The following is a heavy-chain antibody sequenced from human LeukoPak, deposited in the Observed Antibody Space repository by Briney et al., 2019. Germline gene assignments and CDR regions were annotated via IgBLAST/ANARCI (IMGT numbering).Heavy chain of an antibody. CDR2: ISWNSGSI. CDR3: AKDTQARGSGSYEYYYYGMDV. J-gene: IGHJ6*02. Sequence: PGGSLRLSCAASGFTFDDYAMHWVRQAPGKGLEWVSGISWNSGSIGYADSVKGRFTISRDNAKNSLYLQMNSLRAEDTALYYCAKDTQARGSGSYEYYYYGMDVWGQGTTVTVSS. V-gene: IGHV3-9*01. D-gene: IGHD3-10*01. CDR1: GFTFDDYA.